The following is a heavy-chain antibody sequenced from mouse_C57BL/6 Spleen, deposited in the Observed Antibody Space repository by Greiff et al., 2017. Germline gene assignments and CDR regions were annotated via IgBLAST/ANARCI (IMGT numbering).Heavy chain of an antibody. D-gene: IGHD3-2*02. CDR3: ARSGAQATDGYAMDY. Sequence: EVKLVESGGGLVKPGGSLKLSCAASGFTFSDYGMHWVRQAPEKGLEWVAYISSGSSTIYYADTVKGRFTISRDNAKNTLFLQMTSLRSEDTAMYYGARSGAQATDGYAMDYWGQGTSVTVSS. CDR2: ISSGSSTI. CDR1: GFTFSDYG. J-gene: IGHJ4*01. V-gene: IGHV5-17*01.